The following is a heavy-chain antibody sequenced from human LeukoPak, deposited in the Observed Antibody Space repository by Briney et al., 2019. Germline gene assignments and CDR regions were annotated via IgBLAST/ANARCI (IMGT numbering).Heavy chain of an antibody. V-gene: IGHV4-59*08. CDR3: ARHSIASDGARLFDY. D-gene: IGHD2-21*01. Sequence: SETLSLTCTVSGGSITSYYWAWLRQPPERGLEWIGYVYYSGYSNYNPSLKSRVSMSVDTSMNQFSLKLASVTAADTAVYYCARHSIASDGARLFDYWGRGTLVTVSS. J-gene: IGHJ4*02. CDR2: VYYSGYS. CDR1: GGSITSYY.